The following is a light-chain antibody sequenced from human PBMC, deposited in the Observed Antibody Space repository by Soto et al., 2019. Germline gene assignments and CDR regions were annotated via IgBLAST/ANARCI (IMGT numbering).Light chain of an antibody. J-gene: IGLJ1*01. CDR2: DVS. V-gene: IGLV2-11*01. CDR1: SSDVGGYNY. Sequence: QSVLTQPRSVSGSPGQSVTISCTGTSSDVGGYNYVSWYQQHPGKAPKLMIYDVSKRPSGVPDRFSGSKSGNTASLTISGLQAEDEDDYYCCTPLYVFGPGTKVTVL. CDR3: CTPLYV.